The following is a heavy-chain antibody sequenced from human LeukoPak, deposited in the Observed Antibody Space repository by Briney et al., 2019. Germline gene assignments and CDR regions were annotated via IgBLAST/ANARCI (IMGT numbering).Heavy chain of an antibody. V-gene: IGHV3-23*01. CDR2: ISGSGGST. D-gene: IGHD5-12*01. J-gene: IGHJ3*02. Sequence: GGSLRLSCAASGFTFSSYAMSWVRQAPGKGLEWVSAISGSGGSTYYADSVKGRFNISRDNSKNTLYLQMNSLRAEDTAVYYCAKDLRYDYLRDAFDIWGQGTMVTVSS. CDR3: AKDLRYDYLRDAFDI. CDR1: GFTFSSYA.